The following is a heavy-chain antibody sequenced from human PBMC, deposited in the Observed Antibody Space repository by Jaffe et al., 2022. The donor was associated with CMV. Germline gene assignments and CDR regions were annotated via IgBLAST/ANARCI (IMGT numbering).Heavy chain of an antibody. CDR1: GFTFSNAW. Sequence: EVQLVESGGGLVKPGGSLRLSCAASGFTFSNAWMSWVRQAPGKGLEWVGRIKSKTDGGTTDYAAPVKGRFTISRDDSKNTLYLQMNSLKTEDTAVYYCTTDLVRRGSGSYYKEGIYYYYYGMDVWGQGTTVTVSS. CDR2: IKSKTDGGTT. J-gene: IGHJ6*02. V-gene: IGHV3-15*01. CDR3: TTDLVRRGSGSYYKEGIYYYYYGMDV. D-gene: IGHD3-10*01.